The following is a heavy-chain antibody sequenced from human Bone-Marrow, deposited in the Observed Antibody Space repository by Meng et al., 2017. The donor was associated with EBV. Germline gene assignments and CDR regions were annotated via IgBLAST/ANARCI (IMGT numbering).Heavy chain of an antibody. J-gene: IGHJ4*02. CDR1: GYNFTSYY. V-gene: IGHV1-46*01. CDR3: VRDISGYSSDY. D-gene: IGHD3-9*01. Sequence: QVQLVQAGAEGSKPGASMKVSCKASGYNFTSYYIHWVRQATGQGLEWMGIINPSGGTTTYAQKFQGRVTMTRDTSTSTVYMDLSSLRSEDTAVYYCVRDISGYSSDYWGQGTLVTVSS. CDR2: INPSGGTT.